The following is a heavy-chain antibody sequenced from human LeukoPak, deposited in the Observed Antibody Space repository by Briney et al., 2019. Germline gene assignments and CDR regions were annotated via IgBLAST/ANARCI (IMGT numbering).Heavy chain of an antibody. CDR3: ARFRLNAGASDY. J-gene: IGHJ4*02. V-gene: IGHV1-46*01. CDR1: GYTFTSYY. CDR2: INPSGGST. D-gene: IGHD3-10*01. Sequence: ASVNVSRKASGYTFTSYYMHWVRQAPGQGLEWMGIINPSGGSTSYAQKFQGRVTMTRDTSTSTVYMELSSLRSEDTAVYYCARFRLNAGASDYWGQGTLVTVSS.